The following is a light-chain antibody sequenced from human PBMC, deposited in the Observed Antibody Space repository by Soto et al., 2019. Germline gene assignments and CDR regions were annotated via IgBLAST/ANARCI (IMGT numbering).Light chain of an antibody. CDR2: VNS. V-gene: IGLV2-14*01. CDR3: SSYTSSDTPDV. CDR1: SSDVGDYKY. J-gene: IGLJ1*01. Sequence: QSALTQPASVSGSPGQSITISCTGTSSDVGDYKYVSWYQQHPDKAPKLIIFVNSNRPSGISNRFSASKSGNTASLTISGLQAEDEADYYCSSYTSSDTPDVFGTGTKVTVL.